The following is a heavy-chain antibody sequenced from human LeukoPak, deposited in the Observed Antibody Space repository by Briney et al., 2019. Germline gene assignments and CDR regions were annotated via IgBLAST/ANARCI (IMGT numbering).Heavy chain of an antibody. D-gene: IGHD3-22*01. CDR1: GDSISSSNYY. CDR3: ARLRAYDKSGYGLFDY. V-gene: IGHV4-39*01. CDR2: ISYGGST. J-gene: IGHJ4*02. Sequence: SETLSLTCIVSGDSISSSNYYWGWIRQPPGKGLAWIGTISYGGSTYYNPSLKSRVTISVDTSKNQFSLQLRTVTATDTTVYYCARLRAYDKSGYGLFDYWGQGTLVTVSS.